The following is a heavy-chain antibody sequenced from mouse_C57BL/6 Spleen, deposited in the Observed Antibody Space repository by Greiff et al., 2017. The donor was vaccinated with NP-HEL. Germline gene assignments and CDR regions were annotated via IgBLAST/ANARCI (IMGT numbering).Heavy chain of an antibody. CDR2: ISDGGSYT. V-gene: IGHV5-4*01. D-gene: IGHD2-4*01. CDR3: ARDGDDYDVYFDV. J-gene: IGHJ1*03. Sequence: EVMLVESGGGLVKPGGSLKLSCAASGFTFSSYAMSWVRQTPEKRLEWVATISDGGSYTYYPDNVKGRFTISRDNAKNNLYLQMSHLKSEDTAMYYCARDGDDYDVYFDVWGTGTTVTVSS. CDR1: GFTFSSYA.